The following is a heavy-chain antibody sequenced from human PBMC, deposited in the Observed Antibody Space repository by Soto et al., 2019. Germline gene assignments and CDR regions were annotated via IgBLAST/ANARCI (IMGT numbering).Heavy chain of an antibody. V-gene: IGHV1-18*01. J-gene: IGHJ4*02. CDR2: INAYNGNT. CDR1: GYTFTSYC. CDR3: ARDWFGVDY. Sequence: QVQLVQSGAEVKKPGASVKVSCKASGYTFTSYCISWVRKAPGQGLEWMGWINAYNGNTNYAQNLQGRLTMTTDTSTSTAYMDMRSLRSDATAVYFCARDWFGVDYWGQGTLVSVSS. D-gene: IGHD3-16*01.